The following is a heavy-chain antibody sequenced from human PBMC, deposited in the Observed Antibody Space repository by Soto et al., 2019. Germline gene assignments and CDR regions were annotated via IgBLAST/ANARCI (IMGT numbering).Heavy chain of an antibody. CDR2: IGNGGT. J-gene: IGHJ4*02. CDR1: GFSLSIYS. V-gene: IGHV3-48*02. D-gene: IGHD7-27*01. CDR3: VRDHLWAFDY. Sequence: GGSLRLSCALSGFSLSIYSMNWVRQAPGKGLEWVAYIGNGGTNYADSVKGRFTISRDTAKNSLDLQMSSLSDEDTAVYYCVRDHLWAFDYWGQGTL.